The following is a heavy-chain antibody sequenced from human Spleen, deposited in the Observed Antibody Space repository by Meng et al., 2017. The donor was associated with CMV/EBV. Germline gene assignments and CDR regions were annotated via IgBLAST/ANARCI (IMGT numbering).Heavy chain of an antibody. CDR3: ARDEEREWVAPDPEYYYYGMDV. CDR1: GYIFSSYG. V-gene: IGHV1-18*01. CDR2: ISTYNGNT. D-gene: IGHD1-26*01. Sequence: ASVKVSCKASGYIFSSYGISWVRQAPGQGLEWMGWISTYNGNTNFAQKVQGRVTMTTDTSTSTAYMELRSLRSDDTAVYYCARDEEREWVAPDPEYYYYGMDVWGQGTTVTVSS. J-gene: IGHJ6*02.